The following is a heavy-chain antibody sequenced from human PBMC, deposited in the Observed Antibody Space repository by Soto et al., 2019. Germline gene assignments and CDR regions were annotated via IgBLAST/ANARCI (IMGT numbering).Heavy chain of an antibody. CDR2: FDPEDGET. J-gene: IGHJ6*02. Sequence: ASVKVSCKVSGSTLTELSMHWVRQAPGKGLEWMGGFDPEDGETIYAQKFQGRVTMTEDTSTDTAYMELSSLRSEDTAVYYCATDRAARPPSSSYGMDVWGQGTTVNVSS. V-gene: IGHV1-24*01. CDR1: GSTLTELS. D-gene: IGHD6-6*01. CDR3: ATDRAARPPSSSYGMDV.